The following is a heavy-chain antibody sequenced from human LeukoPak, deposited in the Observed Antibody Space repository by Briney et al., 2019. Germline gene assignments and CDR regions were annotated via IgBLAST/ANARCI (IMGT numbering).Heavy chain of an antibody. D-gene: IGHD2-15*01. J-gene: IGHJ4*02. CDR1: GFTFNSYA. CDR2: ITGGGDTT. CDR3: AKERSEVVVAATNY. V-gene: IGHV3-23*01. Sequence: GGSLRLSCAASGFTFNSYAMTWVRQAPGKGLEWVSSITGGGDTTYYADSVRGRFTISRDNSKNTLSLQINSLRAEDTAVYYCAKERSEVVVAATNYWGQGTMVTVSS.